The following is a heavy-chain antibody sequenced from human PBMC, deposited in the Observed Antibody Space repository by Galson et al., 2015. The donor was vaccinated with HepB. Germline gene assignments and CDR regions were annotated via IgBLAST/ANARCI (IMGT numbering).Heavy chain of an antibody. CDR2: IIPIFGTA. V-gene: IGHV1-69*01. CDR3: AKDKSKIYYYYYGMDG. D-gene: IGHD5/OR15-5a*01. CDR1: GGTFSSYA. J-gene: IGHJ6*02. Sequence: SCKASGGTFSSYAISWVRQAPGQGLEWMGGIIPIFGTANYAQKFQGRVTITADESTSTAYMELSSLRSEDTAVYYCAKDKSKIYYYYYGMDGWGQGTAVTVSS.